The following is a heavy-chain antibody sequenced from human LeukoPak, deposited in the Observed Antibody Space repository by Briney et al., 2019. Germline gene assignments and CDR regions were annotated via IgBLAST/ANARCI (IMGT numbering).Heavy chain of an antibody. V-gene: IGHV4-61*02. CDR2: IYTSGST. CDR1: GGSISSDNYH. CDR3: ARSSEGRYYYDSSGFSYYYYYMDV. Sequence: SETLSLTCTVSGGSISSDNYHWSWIRQPAGKGLEWIGRIYTSGSTNYNPSLRSRVTISVDTSKNQFSLKLSSVTAADTAVYYCARSSEGRYYYDSSGFSYYYYYMDVWGKGTTVTISS. D-gene: IGHD3-22*01. J-gene: IGHJ6*03.